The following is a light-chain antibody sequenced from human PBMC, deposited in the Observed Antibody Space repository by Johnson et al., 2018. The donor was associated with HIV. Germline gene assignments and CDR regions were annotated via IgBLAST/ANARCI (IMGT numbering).Light chain of an antibody. J-gene: IGLJ1*01. CDR1: SSNIEHNY. CDR2: ENH. V-gene: IGLV1-51*02. Sequence: QSVLTQPPSVSAAPGQKVTISCSGSSSNIEHNYISWYQQLPGTAPKLLIYENHKRPSGIPDRFSGSKSGTSATLGITGLQTGDEADYYCGTWDSSLSAYVFGTGTQVTVL. CDR3: GTWDSSLSAYV.